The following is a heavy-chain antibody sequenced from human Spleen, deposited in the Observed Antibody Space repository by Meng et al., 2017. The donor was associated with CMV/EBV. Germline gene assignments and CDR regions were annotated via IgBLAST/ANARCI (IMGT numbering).Heavy chain of an antibody. V-gene: IGHV3-30*02. Sequence: CAGLGLTFSSYGMYWVRQAPGKGLEWVAFIRFDGSKKDYGDSVKGRFTISRDNSKNTLYLQMNSLRAEDTAVYHCTTHFLYSDAFDIWGQGTMVTVSS. J-gene: IGHJ3*02. CDR1: GLTFSSYG. CDR3: TTHFLYSDAFDI. CDR2: IRFDGSKK. D-gene: IGHD2-21*01.